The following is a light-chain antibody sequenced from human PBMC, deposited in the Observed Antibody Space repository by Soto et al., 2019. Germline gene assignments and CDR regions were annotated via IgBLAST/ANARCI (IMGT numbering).Light chain of an antibody. J-gene: IGKJ1*01. CDR1: QSISDY. Sequence: DIQMTQSPSSLSASVGDRVTITCRASQSISDYLNWYQQKPGKAPKLLIYAASSLESGVPSRFSGSGSGTDFTLTINSLQPEDFATYYCQQSYSWWTFGQGTTVEIK. CDR3: QQSYSWWT. CDR2: AAS. V-gene: IGKV1-39*01.